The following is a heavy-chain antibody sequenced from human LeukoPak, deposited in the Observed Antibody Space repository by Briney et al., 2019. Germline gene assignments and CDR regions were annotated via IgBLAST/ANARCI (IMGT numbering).Heavy chain of an antibody. J-gene: IGHJ5*02. D-gene: IGHD3-10*01. CDR2: ISGSGGST. CDR1: GFTFSSYA. Sequence: GGSLRLSCAASGFTFSSYAMSWVRQAPGKGLEWVPAISGSGGSTYYAESVKGRFTISRDNSKNTLYLQMNSLRAEDTAVYYCAKGNDYYGSGSYSIWFDPWGQGTLVTVSS. CDR3: AKGNDYYGSGSYSIWFDP. V-gene: IGHV3-23*01.